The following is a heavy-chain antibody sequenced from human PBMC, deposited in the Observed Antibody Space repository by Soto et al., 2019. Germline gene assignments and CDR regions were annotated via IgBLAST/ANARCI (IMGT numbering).Heavy chain of an antibody. V-gene: IGHV4-59*06. J-gene: IGHJ4*02. Sequence: SETLSLTCTVSGGSISSYYWSWIRQHPGKGLEWIGYIYYSGTTYYYPSLESRLTISLDTSKNEFSLRLSSVTAADPAVYYCGSIYYNLTSGPFDYGGQEPLVTVSS. CDR3: GSIYYNLTSGPFDY. CDR1: GGSISSYY. D-gene: IGHD3-10*01. CDR2: IYYSGTT.